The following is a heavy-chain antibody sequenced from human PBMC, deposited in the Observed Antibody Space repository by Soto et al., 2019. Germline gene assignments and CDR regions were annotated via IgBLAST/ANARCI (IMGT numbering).Heavy chain of an antibody. V-gene: IGHV3-23*01. CDR2: IIDSGGST. CDR3: AKERSDYYYYGEDV. CDR1: GFTFSSCA. Sequence: GGSLRLSCAASGFTFSSCAMGWVRQAPGKGLEWVSDIIDSGGSTYYADSVKGRFTISRDNSKSTLYLQMNSLRAEDTALYYFAKERSDYYYYGEDVWSRGTTVTVSS. J-gene: IGHJ6*02.